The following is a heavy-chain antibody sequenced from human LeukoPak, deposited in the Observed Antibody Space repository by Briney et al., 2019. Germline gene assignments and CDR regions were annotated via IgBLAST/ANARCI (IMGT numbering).Heavy chain of an antibody. Sequence: GGSLRLSCAASGFTFSSYSMSWVRQAPGKGLEWVSSISNSRNYIYYADSVKGRFTISRDNAKNSLYLQMNSLRAEDTAVYYCARARIAAAGTFDPWGQGTLATVSS. D-gene: IGHD6-13*01. J-gene: IGHJ5*02. CDR1: GFTFSSYS. CDR2: ISNSRNYI. CDR3: ARARIAAAGTFDP. V-gene: IGHV3-21*01.